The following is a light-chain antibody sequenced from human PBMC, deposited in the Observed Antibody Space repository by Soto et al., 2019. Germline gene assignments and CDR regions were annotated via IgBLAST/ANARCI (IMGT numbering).Light chain of an antibody. J-gene: IGKJ3*01. CDR3: QQRSNWPPFT. Sequence: EIVLTQSPATLSLSPGERATLSCRASQSLSSYLAWYQQKPGQAPRLLIYDASNRATGIPARFSGSGSGTDFTLAISSLEPEDFALYYCQQRSNWPPFTCGPGTKVDIK. CDR1: QSLSSY. CDR2: DAS. V-gene: IGKV3-11*01.